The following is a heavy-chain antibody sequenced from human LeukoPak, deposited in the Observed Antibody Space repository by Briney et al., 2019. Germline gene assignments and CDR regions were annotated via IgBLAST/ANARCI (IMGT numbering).Heavy chain of an antibody. J-gene: IGHJ3*02. CDR2: MNPNSGNT. V-gene: IGHV1-8*03. CDR1: GYTFTSYD. D-gene: IGHD1-26*01. CDR3: ARPPWELRGAFDI. Sequence: ASVKVSCKASGYTFTSYDINWVRQATGQGLEWMGWMNPNSGNTGYAQTFQGRDTITRNTSISTAYMELSSLRSEDTPVYYCARPPWELRGAFDIWGQGTMVTVSS.